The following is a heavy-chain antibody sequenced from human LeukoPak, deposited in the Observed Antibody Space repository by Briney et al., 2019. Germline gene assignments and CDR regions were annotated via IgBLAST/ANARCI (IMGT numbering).Heavy chain of an antibody. CDR1: GLAFSAYK. J-gene: IGHJ4*02. D-gene: IGHD2-15*01. Sequence: AGGSMRLSCAASGLAFSAYKMHWVRHAPRKGLVWVPRISTDGYTTDYADFVQGRFTASRDNTKNTWSLEMNSLRAEDTAVYYCVVGGSPGYWGQGTLVTVSS. CDR2: ISTDGYTT. V-gene: IGHV3-74*01. CDR3: VVGGSPGY.